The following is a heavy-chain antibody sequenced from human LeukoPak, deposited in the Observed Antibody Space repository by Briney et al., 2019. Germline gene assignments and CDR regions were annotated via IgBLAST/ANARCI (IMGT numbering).Heavy chain of an antibody. V-gene: IGHV1-8*01. CDR2: MNPNSGNT. J-gene: IGHJ6*03. CDR1: GYTFTSYD. CDR3: ARGPSYCSSTSCHELNYYYYYMDV. Sequence: GASVKVSCKASGYTFTSYDINWVRQATGQGLEWIGWMNPNSGNTGYAQKFQGRVTMTRNTSISTAYMELSSLRSEDTAVYYCARGPSYCSSTSCHELNYYYYYMDVWGKGTTVTVSS. D-gene: IGHD2-2*01.